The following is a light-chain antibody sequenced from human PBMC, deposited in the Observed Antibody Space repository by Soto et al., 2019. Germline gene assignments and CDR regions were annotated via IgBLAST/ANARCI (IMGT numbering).Light chain of an antibody. V-gene: IGLV2-8*01. Sequence: QSALTQPPSASGSPGQSVTISCTGTSSDVGTYDFVSWYQQHPDKAPKLMIYEVTKRPSGVPDRFSGSKSGNTASLTVSGLQSEDEADYYCCSYAGSYNYVFGTGTKLTVL. CDR1: SSDVGTYDF. CDR2: EVT. CDR3: CSYAGSYNYV. J-gene: IGLJ1*01.